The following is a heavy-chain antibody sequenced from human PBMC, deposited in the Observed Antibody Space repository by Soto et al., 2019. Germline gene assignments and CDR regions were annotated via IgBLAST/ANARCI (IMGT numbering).Heavy chain of an antibody. J-gene: IGHJ4*02. CDR1: GYTFTSYY. Sequence: ASVKVSCKASGYTFTSYYMHWVRQAPGKGLEWMGGSDPEDGETIYAQKFQGRVTVTEDTSTDTAYMELSSLRSEDTAVYYCATAGLYYGSGSFDYWGQGTLVTVSS. V-gene: IGHV1-24*01. CDR3: ATAGLYYGSGSFDY. CDR2: SDPEDGET. D-gene: IGHD3-10*01.